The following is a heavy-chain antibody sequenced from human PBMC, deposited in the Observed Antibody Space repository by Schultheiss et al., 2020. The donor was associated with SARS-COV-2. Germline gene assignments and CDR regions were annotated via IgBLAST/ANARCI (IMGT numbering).Heavy chain of an antibody. Sequence: SVKVSCKASGYTFTSYAISWVRQAPGQGLEWMGGIIPIFGTANYAQKFQGRVTITADESTSTAYMELSSLRSEDTAVYYCARQRITMVRGSPFDPWGQGTLVTVSS. CDR3: ARQRITMVRGSPFDP. J-gene: IGHJ5*02. D-gene: IGHD3-10*01. CDR2: IIPIFGTA. CDR1: GYTFTSYA. V-gene: IGHV1-69*13.